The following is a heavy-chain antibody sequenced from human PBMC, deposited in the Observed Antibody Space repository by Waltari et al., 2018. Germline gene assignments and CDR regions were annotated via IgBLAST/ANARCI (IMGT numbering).Heavy chain of an antibody. V-gene: IGHV3-30*02. J-gene: IGHJ4*02. D-gene: IGHD2-2*01. CDR1: GFSFRGYA. CDR3: AKDGPVCGGASCSSFDR. Sequence: QVQLVESGGGVVQPGGSLRLSCAASGFSFRGYALHWVRQAPGKGLGWVAFIWHDGSDKVYGDSVKGRFIISRDNSKNMVYLEMDSLRADDTAVYYCAKDGPVCGGASCSSFDRWGQGTLVTVSP. CDR2: IWHDGSDK.